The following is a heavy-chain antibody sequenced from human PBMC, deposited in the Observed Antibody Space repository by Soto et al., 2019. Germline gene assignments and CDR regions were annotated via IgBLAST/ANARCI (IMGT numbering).Heavy chain of an antibody. V-gene: IGHV3-30-3*01. CDR1: GFTFSSYA. Sequence: QVQLVESGGGVVQPGRSLRLSCAASGFTFSSYAMHWVRQAPGKGLEWVAVISYDGSNKYYADSVKGRFTISRDNSKNTLYLQMNSLRAEDTAVYYCARDLPDIVVVPAAMRFDYYYGMDVWGQGTTVTVSS. CDR2: ISYDGSNK. D-gene: IGHD2-2*01. J-gene: IGHJ6*02. CDR3: ARDLPDIVVVPAAMRFDYYYGMDV.